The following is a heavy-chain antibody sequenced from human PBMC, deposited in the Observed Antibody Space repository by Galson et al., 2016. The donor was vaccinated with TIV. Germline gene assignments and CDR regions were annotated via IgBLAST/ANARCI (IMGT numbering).Heavy chain of an antibody. CDR3: ARGGSDSDY. CDR1: GFTFSNYW. D-gene: IGHD2-21*01. Sequence: SLRLSCAVSGFTFSNYWMTWVRQAPGKGLEWVANIKEDGSEKNYVDLVKGRSTISRDNAKNSLYLQMNSVRADDAAVYYCARGGSDSDYWGQGTLVTVSS. CDR2: IKEDGSEK. V-gene: IGHV3-7*01. J-gene: IGHJ4*02.